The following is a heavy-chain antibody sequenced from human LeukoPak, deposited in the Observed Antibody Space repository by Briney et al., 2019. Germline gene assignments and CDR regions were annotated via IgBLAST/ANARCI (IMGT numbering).Heavy chain of an antibody. CDR1: GYTFTGYY. D-gene: IGHD2-2*01. CDR2: INPNSGGT. CDR3: ARAPLVPAARYNWFDP. Sequence: ASVKVSCKASGYTFTGYYMHWVRQAPGQGLEWMGWINPNSGGTNYAQKFQGWVTMTRDTSISTAYMELSRLRSDDTAVYYCARAPLVPAARYNWFDPWGQGTLVTVSS. J-gene: IGHJ5*02. V-gene: IGHV1-2*04.